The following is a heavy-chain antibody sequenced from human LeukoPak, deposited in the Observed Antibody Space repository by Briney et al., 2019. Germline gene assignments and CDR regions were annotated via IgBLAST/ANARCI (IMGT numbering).Heavy chain of an antibody. CDR2: ISYDGSNK. D-gene: IGHD6-19*01. J-gene: IGHJ3*02. CDR1: GFTFSSYG. V-gene: IGHV3-30*18. CDR3: ANLAVRTVAGTGDAFDI. Sequence: PGGSLRLSCAASGFTFSSYGMHWVRQAPGKGLEWVAVISYDGSNKYYADSVKVRFTISRNNSKYTLYLQMNSLRAEDTAVYYCANLAVRTVAGTGDAFDIWGQGTMVTVSS.